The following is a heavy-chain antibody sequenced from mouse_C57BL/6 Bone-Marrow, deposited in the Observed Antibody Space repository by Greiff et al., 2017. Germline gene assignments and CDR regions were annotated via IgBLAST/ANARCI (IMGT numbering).Heavy chain of an antibody. CDR1: GYTFTSYW. D-gene: IGHD2-4*01. CDR2: IHPSDSDT. J-gene: IGHJ2*01. Sequence: QVQLQQPGAELVKPGASVKVSCKASGYTFTSYWMHWVKQRPGQGLEWIGRIHPSDSDTNYNQKFKGKATLTVEKSSSTAYMQLSSLTSEDSAVYYCAIGDYYDYGADYWGQGTTLTVSS. CDR3: AIGDYYDYGADY. V-gene: IGHV1-74*01.